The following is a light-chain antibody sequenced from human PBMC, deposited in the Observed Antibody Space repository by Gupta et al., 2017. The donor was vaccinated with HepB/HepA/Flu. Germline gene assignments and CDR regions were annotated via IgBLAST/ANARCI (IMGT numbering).Light chain of an antibody. Sequence: EIVLTQSPATLSLSPGERATLACRASQRDVSHLDWYQQKPGHAPRLLIYATSNRATGITARFSGSGAGTDFTLTISSLEPEDFALYYCQHLTNGPPSLTFGQGTRLEIK. CDR2: ATS. V-gene: IGKV3-11*01. CDR3: QHLTNGPPSLT. J-gene: IGKJ5*01. CDR1: QRDVSH.